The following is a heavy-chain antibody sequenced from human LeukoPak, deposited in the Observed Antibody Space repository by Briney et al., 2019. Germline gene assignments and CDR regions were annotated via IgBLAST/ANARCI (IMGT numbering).Heavy chain of an antibody. CDR3: TTRNVDSSGFLEDFQH. CDR1: GFTFSSYA. Sequence: PGGSLRLSCAASGFTFSSYAMSWVRQAPGKGLEWVGRIKSKIDGGTTDYAAPVKGRFTISRDDSKNTLHLQMNSLKSENTAVYYCTTRNVDSSGFLEDFQHWGQGTLVTVSS. J-gene: IGHJ1*01. D-gene: IGHD3-22*01. V-gene: IGHV3-15*01. CDR2: IKSKIDGGTT.